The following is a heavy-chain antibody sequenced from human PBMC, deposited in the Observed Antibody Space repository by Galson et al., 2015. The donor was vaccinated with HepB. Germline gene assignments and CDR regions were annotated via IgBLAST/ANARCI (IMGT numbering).Heavy chain of an antibody. J-gene: IGHJ6*03. CDR3: AKDYNYSAIFGVVIIPSPYYYYYMDV. V-gene: IGHV3-23*01. D-gene: IGHD3-3*01. CDR1: GFTFSSYA. CDR2: ISGSGGST. Sequence: SLRLSCAASGFTFSSYAMSWVRQAPGKGLEWVSAISGSGGSTYYADSVKGRFTISRDNSKNTLYLQMNSLRAEDTAVYYCAKDYNYSAIFGVVIIPSPYYYYYMDVWGKGTTVTVSS.